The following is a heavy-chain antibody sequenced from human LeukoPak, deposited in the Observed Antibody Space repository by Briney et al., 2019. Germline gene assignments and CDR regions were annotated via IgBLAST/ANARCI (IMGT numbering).Heavy chain of an antibody. D-gene: IGHD1-26*01. Sequence: SETLSLTCTVGGGSLSGHCWGWIRQPPGKGLELVGHIYYTGTTFYNPSLNSRVTIPLDTSRNQFSLRLTSVIAADTAVYYCAKTTAGHSSGSYPGWPVDYWGQGTLVTVSS. CDR3: AKTTAGHSSGSYPGWPVDY. CDR1: GGSLSGHC. J-gene: IGHJ4*02. V-gene: IGHV4-59*11. CDR2: IYYTGTT.